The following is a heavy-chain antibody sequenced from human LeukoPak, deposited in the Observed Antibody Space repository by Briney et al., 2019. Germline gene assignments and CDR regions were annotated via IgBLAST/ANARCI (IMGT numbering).Heavy chain of an antibody. D-gene: IGHD3-3*01. CDR3: ARDPRGPYYDFWSGYHNDAFDI. J-gene: IGHJ3*02. CDR2: TYYRSKWYN. CDR1: GDSVSSNSAA. V-gene: IGHV6-1*01. Sequence: SQTLSLTCAISGDSVSSNSAAWNWIRQSPSRGLEWLGRTYYRSKWYNDYAVSVKSRITINPDTSKNQFSLQLNSVTPEDTAVYYCARDPRGPYYDFWSGYHNDAFDIWGQGTMVTVSS.